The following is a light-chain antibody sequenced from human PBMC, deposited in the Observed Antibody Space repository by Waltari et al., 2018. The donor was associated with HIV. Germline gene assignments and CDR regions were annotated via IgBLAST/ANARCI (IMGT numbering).Light chain of an antibody. Sequence: SYVLTQPPSVSVAPGQTARLTCEGNHTGSPSVHRYQQGPGQAPALVVHDDSDRPSGIPERFSGSNSGNTATLTISRVEAGDEADYYCQVWHSNSDHVVFGGGTKLTVL. CDR3: QVWHSNSDHVV. J-gene: IGLJ2*01. CDR2: DDS. V-gene: IGLV3-21*02. CDR1: HTGSPS.